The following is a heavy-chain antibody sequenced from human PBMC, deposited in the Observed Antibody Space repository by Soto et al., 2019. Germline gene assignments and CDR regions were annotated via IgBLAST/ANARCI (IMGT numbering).Heavy chain of an antibody. Sequence: QVQVVQSGAEVKKPGASVKVSCKTSGYTFTSYDISWVRQAPGQGLAWMGWISGYNGNTNYAQKLQGKVTMTTDTSKSTAYLELRSLRSDDTAVYYCARESATTHDGFDIWGQGTMVIVSS. CDR3: ARESATTHDGFDI. CDR2: ISGYNGNT. V-gene: IGHV1-18*01. J-gene: IGHJ3*02. D-gene: IGHD1-26*01. CDR1: GYTFTSYD.